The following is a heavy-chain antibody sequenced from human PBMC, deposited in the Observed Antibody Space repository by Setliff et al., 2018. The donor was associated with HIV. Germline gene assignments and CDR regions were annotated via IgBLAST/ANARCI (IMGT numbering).Heavy chain of an antibody. J-gene: IGHJ4*02. CDR2: INHFGST. CDR3: VRAHDIREPSGPFDY. CDR1: GGSFSDYF. D-gene: IGHD6-19*01. Sequence: KTSETLSLTCAVYGGSFSDYFWTWIRQPPGKGLEWIGDINHFGSTNYNPSLKSRVTISVDTSKNQFSLKVNSMTAADTAVYYCVRAHDIREPSGPFDYWGQGTLVTVSA. V-gene: IGHV4-34*01.